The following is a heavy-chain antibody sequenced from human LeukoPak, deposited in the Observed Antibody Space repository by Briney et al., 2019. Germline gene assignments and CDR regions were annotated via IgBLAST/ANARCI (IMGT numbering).Heavy chain of an antibody. D-gene: IGHD3-22*01. J-gene: IGHJ3*01. V-gene: IGHV3-23*01. CDR1: GFTFSSYA. CDR2: ISGSGGST. CDR3: AKDRNYYDSSGPTFL. Sequence: GGSLRLSCAASGFTFSSYAMSWVRQAPGKGLEWVSAISGSGGSTYYADSVKGRFTISRDNSKNTLYLQMNSLRAEDTAVYYCAKDRNYYDSSGPTFLWGQGTMVTVSS.